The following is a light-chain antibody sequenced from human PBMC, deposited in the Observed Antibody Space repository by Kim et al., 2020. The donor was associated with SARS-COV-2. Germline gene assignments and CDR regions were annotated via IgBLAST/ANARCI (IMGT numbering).Light chain of an antibody. Sequence: GQRVTISCSGSSSNVGSNPVNWFQHLPGTTPSLLIYGDNQRPSWVPERFSASKSGTSASLAISGLQSEDETYYYCATWDDSLNGGVFGGGTQLTVL. CDR2: GDN. J-gene: IGLJ3*02. CDR1: SSNVGSNP. V-gene: IGLV1-44*01. CDR3: ATWDDSLNGGV.